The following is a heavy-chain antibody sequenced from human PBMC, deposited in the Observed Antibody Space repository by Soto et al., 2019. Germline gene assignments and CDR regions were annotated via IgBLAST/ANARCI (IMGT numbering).Heavy chain of an antibody. CDR2: INAGNGIT. V-gene: IGHV1-3*05. Sequence: QVQLVQSGAEEKKPGASVKVSCKASGYTFTSYAIHWVRQAPGQRLEWMGWINAGNGITKYSQKFQGRVTITRDTSASTAYMELSSLRSEDTAVYYCARDLAFDIWGQGTMVTVSS. J-gene: IGHJ3*02. CDR1: GYTFTSYA. CDR3: ARDLAFDI.